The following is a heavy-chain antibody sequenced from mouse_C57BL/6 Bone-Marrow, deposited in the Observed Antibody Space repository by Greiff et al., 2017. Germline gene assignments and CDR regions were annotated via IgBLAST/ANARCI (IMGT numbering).Heavy chain of an antibody. Sequence: QVQLQQSGAELVRPGASVTLSCTASGFTFTDYDMHWVKQTPVHGLEWIGAIDPETGGTAYTQKFKGKAILTADKSSSTAYMELRSLPSEDSAVYYCTSIHGDRRKWFAYWGQGTLVTVSA. CDR3: TSIHGDRRKWFAY. V-gene: IGHV1-15*01. CDR1: GFTFTDYD. J-gene: IGHJ3*01. CDR2: IDPETGGT.